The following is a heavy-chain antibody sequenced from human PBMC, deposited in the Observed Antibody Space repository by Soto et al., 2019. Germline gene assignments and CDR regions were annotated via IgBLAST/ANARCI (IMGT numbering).Heavy chain of an antibody. V-gene: IGHV1-24*01. CDR1: GYTLTELS. D-gene: IGHD6-19*01. CDR3: ATPKVAGTFYFDY. Sequence: ASVKVSCKVSGYTLTELSMHWVRQAPGKGLEWMGGFDPEDGETIYAQKFQGRVTMTGDTSTDTAYMELSSLRSEDTAVYYCATPKVAGTFYFDYWGQGTLVTVSS. J-gene: IGHJ4*02. CDR2: FDPEDGET.